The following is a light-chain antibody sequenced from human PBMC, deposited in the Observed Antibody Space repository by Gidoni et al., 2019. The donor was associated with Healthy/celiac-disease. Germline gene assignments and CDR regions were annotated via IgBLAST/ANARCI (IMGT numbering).Light chain of an antibody. Sequence: DIQMTQSPSSLSASVGDRVTITCRASQSISSYLNWYQQKPGKAPKLLIYAASSLQSGVPSRFSGSGSGTDFTLTISSLQPEDFATYYCQQSYSTFWXXXQGTKVEIK. V-gene: IGKV1-39*01. CDR1: QSISSY. CDR2: AAS. J-gene: IGKJ1*01. CDR3: QQSYSTFWX.